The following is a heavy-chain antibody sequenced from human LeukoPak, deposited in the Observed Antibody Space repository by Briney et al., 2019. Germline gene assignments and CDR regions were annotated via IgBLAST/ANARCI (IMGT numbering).Heavy chain of an antibody. D-gene: IGHD3-10*01. J-gene: IGHJ4*02. Sequence: SETLSLTCTVSGGSISSYYWSWIRLPPGKGLEWIGYIYYSGSTNYNPSLKSRVTISVDTSKNQFSLKLSSVTAADTAVYYCARHGLGFPDYWGQGTLVTVSS. CDR2: IYYSGST. CDR3: ARHGLGFPDY. CDR1: GGSISSYY. V-gene: IGHV4-59*08.